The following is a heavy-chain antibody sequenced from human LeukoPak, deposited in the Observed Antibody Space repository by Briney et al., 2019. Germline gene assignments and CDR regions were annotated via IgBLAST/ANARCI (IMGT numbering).Heavy chain of an antibody. CDR1: GYTFTSYD. V-gene: IGHV1-8*01. CDR3: ATSRTPSIAARLGRGAFDI. D-gene: IGHD6-6*01. J-gene: IGHJ3*02. Sequence: ASVKVSCKASGYTFTSYDINWVRQATGQGLEWMGWMNPNSGNTGYAQKFQGRVTMTRNTSISTAYMELSSLRSEDTAVYYCATSRTPSIAARLGRGAFDIWGQGTMVTVSS. CDR2: MNPNSGNT.